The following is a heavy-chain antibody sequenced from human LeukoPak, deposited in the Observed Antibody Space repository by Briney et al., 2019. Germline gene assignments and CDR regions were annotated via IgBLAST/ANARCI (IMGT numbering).Heavy chain of an antibody. CDR1: GFTFGSYA. J-gene: IGHJ4*02. CDR3: AKDPVVVVVAADFDY. CDR2: ISGSGGST. Sequence: QPGGSLRLSCAASGFTFGSYAMSWVRQAPGKGLEWVSAISGSGGSTYYADSVKGRFTISRDNSKNTLYLQMNSLRAEDTAVYYCAKDPVVVVVAADFDYWGQGTLVTVSS. D-gene: IGHD2-15*01. V-gene: IGHV3-23*01.